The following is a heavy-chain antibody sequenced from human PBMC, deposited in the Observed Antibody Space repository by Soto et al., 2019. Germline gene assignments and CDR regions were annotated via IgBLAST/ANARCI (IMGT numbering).Heavy chain of an antibody. CDR2: INHSGST. CDR1: GGSFSGYY. CDR3: ARGGWFGEFRT. J-gene: IGHJ5*02. V-gene: IGHV4-34*01. Sequence: QVQLQQWGAGLLKPSETLSLTCAVYGGSFSGYYWSWIRQPPGKGLEWIGEINHSGSTNYNPSLKSRVTISVDTSKNQFSLKLSSVTAADTAVYYCARGGWFGEFRTWGQGTLVTDSS. D-gene: IGHD3-10*01.